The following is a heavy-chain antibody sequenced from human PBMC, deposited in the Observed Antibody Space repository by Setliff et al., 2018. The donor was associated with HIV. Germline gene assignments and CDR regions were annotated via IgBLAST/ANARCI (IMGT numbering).Heavy chain of an antibody. D-gene: IGHD2-8*02. J-gene: IGHJ3*01. CDR1: GSSISSNSY. CDR3: ARDTGVNVAPDGRGYHTFDF. CDR2: IYHRGGT. Sequence: SETLSLTCSVSGSSISSNSYWWAWIRQPPGKGLEYIGTIYHRGGTFNNPSLKGRVAMSVDTSKNQFSLKLTSVTAADTATYYCARDTGVNVAPDGRGYHTFDFGGRGTMVTVSS. V-gene: IGHV4-38-2*02.